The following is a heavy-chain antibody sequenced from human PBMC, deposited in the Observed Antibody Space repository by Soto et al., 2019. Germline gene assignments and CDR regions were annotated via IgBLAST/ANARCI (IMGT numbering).Heavy chain of an antibody. CDR2: ISYDGSNK. J-gene: IGHJ6*02. D-gene: IGHD3-3*01. CDR3: ATVPPRQYYDFWSGYMRYYGMDV. Sequence: PGGSLRLSCAASGFTFRSYAMHWVRQAPGKGLEWVAVISYDGSNKYYADSVKGRFTISRDNSKNTLYLQMNSLRAEDTAVYYCATVPPRQYYDFWSGYMRYYGMDVWGQGTTVTVSS. CDR1: GFTFRSYA. V-gene: IGHV3-30-3*01.